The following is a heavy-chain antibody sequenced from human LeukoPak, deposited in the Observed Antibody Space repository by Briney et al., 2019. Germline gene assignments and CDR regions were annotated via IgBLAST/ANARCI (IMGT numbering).Heavy chain of an antibody. CDR1: GGSISSGDYY. D-gene: IGHD2-15*01. CDR2: IYYSGST. CDR3: ALGALGYCSGGSCYSGKGWFDP. V-gene: IGHV4-30-4*01. Sequence: PSETLSLACTVSGGSISSGDYYWSWIRQPPGKGLEWIGYIYYSGSTYYNPSLKSRVTISVDTSKNQFSLKLSSVTAADTAVYYCALGALGYCSGGSCYSGKGWFDPWGRGTLVTVSS. J-gene: IGHJ5*02.